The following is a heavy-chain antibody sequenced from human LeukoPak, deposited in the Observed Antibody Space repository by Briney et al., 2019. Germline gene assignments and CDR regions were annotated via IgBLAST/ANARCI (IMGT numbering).Heavy chain of an antibody. D-gene: IGHD5-24*01. V-gene: IGHV3-43*01. J-gene: IGHJ4*02. CDR1: GFTFDDYT. Sequence: PGGPLRLSCAASGFTFDDYTMHWVRQAPGKGLEWVSLISWDGGSTYYADSVKGRFTISRDNSKNSLYLQMNSLRTEDTALYYCAKGEGPADDLTDWGQGTLVTVSS. CDR3: AKGEGPADDLTD. CDR2: ISWDGGST.